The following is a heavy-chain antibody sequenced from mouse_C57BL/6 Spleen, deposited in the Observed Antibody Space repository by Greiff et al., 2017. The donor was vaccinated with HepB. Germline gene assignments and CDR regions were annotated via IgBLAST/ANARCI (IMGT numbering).Heavy chain of an antibody. CDR1: GYSFTGYY. V-gene: IGHV1-42*01. Sequence: EVQLQESGPELVKPGASVKISCKASGYSFTGYYMNWVKQSPEKSLEWIGEINPSTGGTTYNQKFKAKATLTVDKSSSTAYMQLKSLTSEDSAVYYCARWEYGSSYRYAMDYWGQGTSVTVSS. CDR2: INPSTGGT. J-gene: IGHJ4*01. CDR3: ARWEYGSSYRYAMDY. D-gene: IGHD1-1*01.